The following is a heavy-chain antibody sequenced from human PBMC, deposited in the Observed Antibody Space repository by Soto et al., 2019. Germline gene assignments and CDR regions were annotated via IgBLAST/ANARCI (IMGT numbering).Heavy chain of an antibody. CDR3: AGAYYYDSSVLGPNDAFDI. J-gene: IGHJ3*02. D-gene: IGHD3-22*01. Sequence: KVSCKASGGTFSSYTISWVRQTNGQGLEWMGRIIPILGIANYAQKFQGRVTITADKSTSTAYMELSSLRSEDTAVYYCAGAYYYDSSVLGPNDAFDIWGQGTMVTVSS. CDR1: GGTFSSYT. CDR2: IIPILGIA. V-gene: IGHV1-69*02.